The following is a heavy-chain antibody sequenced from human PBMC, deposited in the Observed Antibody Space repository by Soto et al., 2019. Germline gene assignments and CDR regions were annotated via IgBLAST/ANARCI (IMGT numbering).Heavy chain of an antibody. Sequence: EVHLVESGGGLVQPGRSLRLSCAASGFNFDGYAMHWVRQAPGKGLDWVAGISFDSRSTGYADSVKGRFTISRDNAKSSLYLQMSGLKPEDTAVYYCAKDVETGAVWSAFYSWGQGTLVTVSS. CDR2: ISFDSRST. CDR3: AKDVETGAVWSAFYS. V-gene: IGHV3-9*01. J-gene: IGHJ4*02. D-gene: IGHD1-1*01. CDR1: GFNFDGYA.